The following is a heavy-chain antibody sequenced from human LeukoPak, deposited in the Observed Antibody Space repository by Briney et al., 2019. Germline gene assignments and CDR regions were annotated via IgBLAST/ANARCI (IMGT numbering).Heavy chain of an antibody. D-gene: IGHD6-19*01. CDR2: ISGSGGST. V-gene: IGHV3-23*01. CDR1: GFIFSSYA. Sequence: GGSLRLSCAASGFIFSSYAMSWVRQAPGKGLEWVSTISGSGGSTYYADSVKGRFTISRDNSKNTVYLQMTNLRAADTAVYYCAKDLSRAVAADWFDPWDQGSLVTVSS. J-gene: IGHJ5*02. CDR3: AKDLSRAVAADWFDP.